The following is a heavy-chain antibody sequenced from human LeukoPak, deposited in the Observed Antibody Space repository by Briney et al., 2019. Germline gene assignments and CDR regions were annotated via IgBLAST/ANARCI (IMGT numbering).Heavy chain of an antibody. CDR1: GFTFSNAW. Sequence: GGSLRLSCAASGFTFSNAWMNWVRQTPRKGLEWVANIKQDGSETYYVDSMKGRFTISRDNAKNSLFLQMNSLRAEDTAVYYCARDKGDYDTSGSLFIFGGQGTLVTVSS. CDR2: IKQDGSET. CDR3: ARDKGDYDTSGSLFIF. V-gene: IGHV3-7*03. D-gene: IGHD3-22*01. J-gene: IGHJ4*02.